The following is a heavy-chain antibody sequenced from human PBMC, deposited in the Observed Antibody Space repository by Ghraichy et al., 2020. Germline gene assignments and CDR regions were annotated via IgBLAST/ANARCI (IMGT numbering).Heavy chain of an antibody. V-gene: IGHV3-33*01. CDR1: GFTFSNHA. D-gene: IGHD5-24*01. Sequence: GESLRLSCAASGFTFSNHAMHWVRQAPGKGLEWVAVIWYDGSHKYYADSVEGRVTISRDNSKNTLFLQLNSLRAEDTAVYYCARDGGASWLQPEGIDYWGQGTLVTVSS. J-gene: IGHJ4*02. CDR2: IWYDGSHK. CDR3: ARDGGASWLQPEGIDY.